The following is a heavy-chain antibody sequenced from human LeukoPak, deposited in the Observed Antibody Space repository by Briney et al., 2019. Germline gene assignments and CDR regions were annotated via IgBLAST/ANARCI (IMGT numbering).Heavy chain of an antibody. J-gene: IGHJ4*02. V-gene: IGHV3-30-3*01. CDR2: ISYDGSNK. CDR1: GFTFSSYA. D-gene: IGHD3-3*01. Sequence: GGSLRLSCAASGFTFSSYAMHWVRQAPGKGLEWVAVISYDGSNKYYADSVKGRFTISRDNSKNTLYLQMNSLRAEDTAVYYCARDAGAIYDFWSGYYFDYWGQGTLVTVSS. CDR3: ARDAGAIYDFWSGYYFDY.